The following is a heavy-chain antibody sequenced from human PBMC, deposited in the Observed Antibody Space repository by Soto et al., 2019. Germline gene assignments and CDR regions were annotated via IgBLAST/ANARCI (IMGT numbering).Heavy chain of an antibody. CDR2: IRYDGSDE. Sequence: QVQLVESGGGVVQPGGSLRLSCAASATIFKGHGMHWVRQAPGKGLEWVAIIRYDGSDEHYGDSVKGRFTISRDNSKNMLYLQMNSLRAEDTAVYCCARGGVGATTFFGFLDYWGQGTLVTVSS. CDR1: ATIFKGHG. CDR3: ARGGVGATTFFGFLDY. D-gene: IGHD1-26*01. V-gene: IGHV3-33*08. J-gene: IGHJ4*02.